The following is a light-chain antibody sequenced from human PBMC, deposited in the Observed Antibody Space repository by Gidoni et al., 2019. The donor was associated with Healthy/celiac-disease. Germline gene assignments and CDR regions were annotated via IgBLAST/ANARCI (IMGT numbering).Light chain of an antibody. CDR2: EGS. CDR1: SSDVGSYNL. Sequence: QSALTQPASVSGSPGKSITISCPGNSSDVGSYNLVSWYTHHPGKAPKLMIYEGSKRPSGVSYRFSGSKSGNTASLTISGLQAEDEADYYCCSYAGSSTWVFGGGTKLTVL. V-gene: IGLV2-23*01. CDR3: CSYAGSSTWV. J-gene: IGLJ3*02.